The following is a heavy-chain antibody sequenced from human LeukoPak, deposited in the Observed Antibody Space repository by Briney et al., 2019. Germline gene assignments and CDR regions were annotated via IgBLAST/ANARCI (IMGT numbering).Heavy chain of an antibody. D-gene: IGHD3-10*01. CDR1: GGTFSSYA. CDR3: ARGRFGELLGYFDY. J-gene: IGHJ4*02. V-gene: IGHV1-69*13. Sequence: SVKVSCKASGGTFSSYAISWVRQAPGQGLEWMGGIIPIFDTANYAQKFQGRVTITADESTSTAYMELSSLRSEDTAVYYCARGRFGELLGYFDYWGQGTLVTVSS. CDR2: IIPIFDTA.